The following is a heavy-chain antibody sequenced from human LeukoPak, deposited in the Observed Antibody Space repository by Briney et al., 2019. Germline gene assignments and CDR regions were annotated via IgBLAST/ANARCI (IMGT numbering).Heavy chain of an antibody. J-gene: IGHJ4*02. CDR2: IIPIFGTA. CDR1: GGTFSSYA. D-gene: IGHD2-15*01. V-gene: IGHV1-69*05. Sequence: SVKVSCKASGGTFSSYAISWVRQAPGQGLEWMGRIIPIFGTANYAQKFPGRVTITTDESTSTAYMELSSLRSEDTAVYYCARDPIPPYCSGGSCYSINYFDYWGQGTLVTVSS. CDR3: ARDPIPPYCSGGSCYSINYFDY.